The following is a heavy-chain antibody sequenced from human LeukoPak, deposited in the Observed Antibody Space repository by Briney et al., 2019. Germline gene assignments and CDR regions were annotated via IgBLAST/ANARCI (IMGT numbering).Heavy chain of an antibody. CDR1: GFTFSSYE. Sequence: GGSLRLSCVASGFTFSSYEMNWVRQAPGKGLEWVSYISSSGSTIYYADSVKGRFTISRDNAKNSLYLQMNSLRAEDTAVYYCAGELGYCSSTSCYPGWFDPWGQGTLVTVSS. J-gene: IGHJ5*02. CDR3: AGELGYCSSTSCYPGWFDP. CDR2: ISSSGSTI. D-gene: IGHD2-2*01. V-gene: IGHV3-48*03.